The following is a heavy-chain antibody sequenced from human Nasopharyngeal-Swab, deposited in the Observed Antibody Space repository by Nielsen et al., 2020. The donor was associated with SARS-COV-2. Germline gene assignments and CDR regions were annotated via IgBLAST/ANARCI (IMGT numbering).Heavy chain of an antibody. CDR3: AKSDYTGDSCHGGNFDM. CDR2: ISPSGGTT. Sequence: GESLKISCTASGFTFSNHATSWVRQAPGKGLEWVSAISPSGGTTYYADSVKGRFTISRDNSKNTLYVEMNSLLAGDTAVFFCAKSDYTGDSCHGGNFDMWGQGSLVTVSS. J-gene: IGHJ3*02. D-gene: IGHD2-21*02. V-gene: IGHV3-23*01. CDR1: GFTFSNHA.